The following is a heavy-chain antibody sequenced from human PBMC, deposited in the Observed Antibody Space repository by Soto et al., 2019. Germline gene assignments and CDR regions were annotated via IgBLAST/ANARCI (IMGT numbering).Heavy chain of an antibody. CDR2: MNPNSGNT. V-gene: IGHV1-8*01. J-gene: IGHJ2*01. Sequence: ASVKVSCKASGYTFTSYDINWVRQATGQGLEWMGWMNPNSGNTGYAQKFQGRVTMTRNTSISTAYMGLSSLRSEDTAVYYCAREITVTSPFPWYFDLWGRGTLVTVSS. CDR3: AREITVTSPFPWYFDL. D-gene: IGHD4-17*01. CDR1: GYTFTSYD.